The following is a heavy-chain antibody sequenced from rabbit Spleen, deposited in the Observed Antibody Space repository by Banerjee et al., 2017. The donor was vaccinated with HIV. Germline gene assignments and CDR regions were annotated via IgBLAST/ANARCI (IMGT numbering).Heavy chain of an antibody. D-gene: IGHD1-1*01. Sequence: QSLEESGGGLVKPGASLTLTCTASGIDFSSNYYMCWVRQAPGKGLEWIACIYLTAGSTYYASWAKGRFTISETSSTTVTLQMTSLTAADTATYFCARDHTISGYRFNLWGPGTLVTVS. CDR3: ARDHTISGYRFNL. CDR2: IYLTAGST. V-gene: IGHV1S40*01. J-gene: IGHJ4*01. CDR1: GIDFSSNYY.